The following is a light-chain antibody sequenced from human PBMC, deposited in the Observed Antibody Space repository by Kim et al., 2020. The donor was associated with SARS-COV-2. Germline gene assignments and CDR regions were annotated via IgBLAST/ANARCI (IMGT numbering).Light chain of an antibody. Sequence: PGDTATHSCRASQSVSSDYLALYQQKPGQPPRLLIYAASTRATGIPDRFSGSGSGTDFTLTVDRLETEDIGVYYCQQYGWSPRLTFGGGTKVDIK. J-gene: IGKJ4*01. CDR3: QQYGWSPRLT. CDR1: QSVSSDY. CDR2: AAS. V-gene: IGKV3-20*01.